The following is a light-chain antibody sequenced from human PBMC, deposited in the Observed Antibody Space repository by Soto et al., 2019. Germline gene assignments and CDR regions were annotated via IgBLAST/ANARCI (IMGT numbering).Light chain of an antibody. J-gene: IGKJ2*01. Sequence: EIVLTQSPGTLSLSPGERATLSCRASQSVSSSYLAWYQQKPVQAPRLLIYGASSRATGIPDRFSGSGSGTDFTLTISRLEPEDFAVYYCQQFGSSIPHTFGQGTKLEIK. CDR3: QQFGSSIPHT. V-gene: IGKV3-20*01. CDR2: GAS. CDR1: QSVSSSY.